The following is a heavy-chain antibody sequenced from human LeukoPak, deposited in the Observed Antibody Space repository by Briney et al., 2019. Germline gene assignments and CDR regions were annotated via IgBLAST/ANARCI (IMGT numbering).Heavy chain of an antibody. CDR2: IIPIFGTA. CDR3: ARVPVGQYCTNGVCYVIDY. Sequence: ASVKVSCKASGGTFSSYAISWVRQAPGQGLEWMGGIIPIFGTANYAQKFQGRVTITADESTSTAYMELSSLRSEDTAVYYCARVPVGQYCTNGVCYVIDYWGQGTLVTVSS. J-gene: IGHJ4*02. V-gene: IGHV1-69*13. D-gene: IGHD2-8*01. CDR1: GGTFSSYA.